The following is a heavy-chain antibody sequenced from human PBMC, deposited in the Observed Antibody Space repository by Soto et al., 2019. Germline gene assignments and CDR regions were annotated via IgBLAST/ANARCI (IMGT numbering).Heavy chain of an antibody. V-gene: IGHV3-21*02. CDR3: ARDCGGGGYYYYYFMDV. J-gene: IGHJ6*03. CDR2: ISSSSSYI. CDR1: GFTFGSYS. Sequence: EVQLVESGGGLVKPGGSLRVSCAASGFTFGSYSLTWVRQAPGKGLEWVSSISSSSSYIYYADSVKGRFTISRDNAKNSLYLQMNSLRAEDTAVYYCARDCGGGGYYYYYFMDVCGNGTTVTVSS. D-gene: IGHD2-21*01.